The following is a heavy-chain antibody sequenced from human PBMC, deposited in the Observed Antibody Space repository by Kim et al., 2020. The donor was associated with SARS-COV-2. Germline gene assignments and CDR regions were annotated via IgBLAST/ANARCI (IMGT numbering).Heavy chain of an antibody. Sequence: SVKVSCKASGGTFSSYAISWVRQAPGQGLEWMGGIIPIFGTANYAQKFQGRVTITADESTSTAYMELSSLRSEDTAVYYCARGGGGHYYGSGSPGMDVWGQGTTVTVSS. J-gene: IGHJ6*02. D-gene: IGHD3-10*01. V-gene: IGHV1-69*13. CDR1: GGTFSSYA. CDR2: IIPIFGTA. CDR3: ARGGGGHYYGSGSPGMDV.